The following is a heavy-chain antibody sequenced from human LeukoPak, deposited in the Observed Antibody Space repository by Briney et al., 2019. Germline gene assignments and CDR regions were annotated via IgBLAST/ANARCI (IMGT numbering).Heavy chain of an antibody. J-gene: IGHJ4*02. D-gene: IGHD1-14*01. CDR3: VKDNPLDY. Sequence: GGTLRLSCGASGFTFSNYGMLWVRQAPGKGLDWVAFIRYDGGNKLYADSVKGRFTISRDNSKNTLYGHINSLRAEDTAVYYCVKDNPLDYWGQGTLVIVSS. CDR1: GFTFSNYG. V-gene: IGHV3-30*02. CDR2: IRYDGGNK.